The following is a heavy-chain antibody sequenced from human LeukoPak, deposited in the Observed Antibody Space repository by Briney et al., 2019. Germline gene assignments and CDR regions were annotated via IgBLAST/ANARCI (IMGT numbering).Heavy chain of an antibody. Sequence: ASQTLSLTCAVSGFSISSGGYSWVWIRQPPGKGLEWIVYIYHSESTCDNPSLKSRVHISVYRSKHQFSLKLSSVPAADTAVYYCASGEDGAFDIWGQGTMVTVSS. CDR2: IYHSEST. D-gene: IGHD3-10*01. V-gene: IGHV4-30-2*01. CDR1: GFSISSGGYS. J-gene: IGHJ3*02. CDR3: ASGEDGAFDI.